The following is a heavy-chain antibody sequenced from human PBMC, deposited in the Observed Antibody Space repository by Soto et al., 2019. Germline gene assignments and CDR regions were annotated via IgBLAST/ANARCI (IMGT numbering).Heavy chain of an antibody. Sequence: QLQLQESGPGLVKPSETLSLTCTVSSASISSSSYTWGWIRQPPGKGLEWIGSIYYSGTTYYNPSLNSRVTVPVDTSKNQFSLKVTSVTDADTAVYYCARLHGYCISSSCHGHYAMDVWGQGTTVTVSS. CDR3: ARLHGYCISSSCHGHYAMDV. CDR2: IYYSGTT. V-gene: IGHV4-39*01. J-gene: IGHJ6*02. CDR1: SASISSSSYT. D-gene: IGHD2-2*01.